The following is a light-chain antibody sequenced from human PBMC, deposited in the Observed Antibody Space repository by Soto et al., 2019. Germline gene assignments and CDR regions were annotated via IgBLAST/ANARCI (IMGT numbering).Light chain of an antibody. J-gene: IGKJ1*01. V-gene: IGKV1-12*01. CDR3: QQTSAFPRT. Sequence: DIQMTQSPSSVSASVGDRVTITCRASRDISNSLAWYQQTPGKAPKLLIRCASSLHRGVPSRFSGGGAGTEFTLTISSLQPEDFATYYCQQTSAFPRTFGQGTKVDVK. CDR1: RDISNS. CDR2: CAS.